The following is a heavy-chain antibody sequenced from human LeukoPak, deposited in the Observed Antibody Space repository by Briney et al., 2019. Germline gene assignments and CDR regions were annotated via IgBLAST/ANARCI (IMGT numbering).Heavy chain of an antibody. CDR1: GGSFSGYY. V-gene: IGHV4-34*01. CDR3: ARGKGRGAVAGIDY. CDR2: INHSGST. Sequence: KASETLSLTCAVYGGSFSGYYWSWIRQPPGKGLEWIGEINHSGSTNYNPSLKNRVTISVDTSKNQFSLKLSSVTAADTAVYYCARGKGRGAVAGIDYWGQGTLVTVSS. J-gene: IGHJ4*02. D-gene: IGHD6-19*01.